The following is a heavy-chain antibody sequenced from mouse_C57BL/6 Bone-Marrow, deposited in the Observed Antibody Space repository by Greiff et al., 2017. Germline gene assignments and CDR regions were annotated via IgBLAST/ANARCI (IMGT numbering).Heavy chain of an antibody. CDR3: ARWELDY. D-gene: IGHD4-1*01. CDR2: IYPRSGNT. V-gene: IGHV1-81*01. Sequence: QVHVKQSGAELARPGASVKLSCTASGYTFTSYGISWVKQRTGQGLEWIGEIYPRSGNTYYTEKFKGKATLTADKSSSTAYMELRSLTSEDSAVYFCARWELDYGGQGTTLTVSS. J-gene: IGHJ2*01. CDR1: GYTFTSYG.